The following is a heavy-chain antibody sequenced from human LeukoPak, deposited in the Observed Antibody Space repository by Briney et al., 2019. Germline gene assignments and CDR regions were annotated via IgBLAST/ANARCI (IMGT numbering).Heavy chain of an antibody. Sequence: GGSLRLSCAASGFSVRNNYMTWVRQAPGKGLEWVSVIRSGGSTYHADSVKGRFTISRDNSKNTLYLQMYSLRVDDTAVYFCAREGGYSYGPSFDCWGQGTLVTVSS. CDR1: GFSVRNNY. V-gene: IGHV3-66*01. CDR3: AREGGYSYGPSFDC. D-gene: IGHD5-18*01. J-gene: IGHJ4*02. CDR2: IRSGGST.